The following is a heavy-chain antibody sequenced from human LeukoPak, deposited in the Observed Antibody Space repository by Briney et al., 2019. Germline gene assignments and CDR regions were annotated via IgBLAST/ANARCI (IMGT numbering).Heavy chain of an antibody. CDR2: INHSGST. D-gene: IGHD1-1*01. Sequence: SETLSLTCAVYGGSFSGYYWSWIRQPPGKGLEWIGEINHSGSTNYNPSLKSRVTISVDTSKNQFSLKLSSVTAADTAVYYCARGLQPGGLDYWGQGTLVTVSS. V-gene: IGHV4-34*01. CDR3: ARGLQPGGLDY. CDR1: GGSFSGYY. J-gene: IGHJ4*02.